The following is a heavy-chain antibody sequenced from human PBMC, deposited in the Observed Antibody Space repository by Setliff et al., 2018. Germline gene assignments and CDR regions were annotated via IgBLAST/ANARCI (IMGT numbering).Heavy chain of an antibody. CDR1: GDTFSSYG. V-gene: IGHV1-69*05. J-gene: IGHJ6*03. D-gene: IGHD5-18*01. CDR3: VREGVDTRSSTDYRYYMDV. CDR2: TIPMFGST. Sequence: SVKVSCKASGDTFSSYGISWVWQAPGQGLEWMGGTIPMFGSTSYAQKFQGRVTIITDESTTTAYMELSSLGSEDTAVYYCVREGVDTRSSTDYRYYMDVWGKGTTVTVSS.